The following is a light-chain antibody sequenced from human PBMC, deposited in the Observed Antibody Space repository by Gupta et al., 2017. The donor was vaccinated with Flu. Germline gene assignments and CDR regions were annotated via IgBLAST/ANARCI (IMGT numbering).Light chain of an antibody. CDR1: QSLVYSDGNTY. V-gene: IGKV2-30*01. CDR2: KVS. J-gene: IGKJ5*01. CDR3: LQDTHWPPAT. Sequence: EVVMTQSPLCLPVTFGQPASNSCRTSQSLVYSDGNTYLNWFKKRPGQSPRRLIFKVSNRDAEVADRFSGRRSGSDVSLKISRSEAEDVWVYYCLQDTHWPPATFGQGTRLEIK.